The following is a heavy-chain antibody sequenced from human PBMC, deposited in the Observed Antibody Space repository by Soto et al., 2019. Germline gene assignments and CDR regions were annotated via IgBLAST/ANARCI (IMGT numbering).Heavy chain of an antibody. CDR1: GYTFTSYD. D-gene: IGHD6-13*01. Sequence: ASVKVSCKASGYTFTSYDINWVRQATRQGLEWMGWMNPNSGNTGYAQKFQGRVTMTRNTSISTAYMELSSLRSEDTAVYYCARGRQLVLGWFDPWGQGTLVTVSS. CDR2: MNPNSGNT. V-gene: IGHV1-8*01. J-gene: IGHJ5*02. CDR3: ARGRQLVLGWFDP.